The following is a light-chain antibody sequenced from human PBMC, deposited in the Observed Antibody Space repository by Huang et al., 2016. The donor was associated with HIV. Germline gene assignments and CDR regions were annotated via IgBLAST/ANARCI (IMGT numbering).Light chain of an antibody. Sequence: DIIMTQSPDSLALSLGGRAAINCTASQSVLKTSNNKNCLSWYQLKVGQPPKLLIYWASTRESGVPDRFRGIGSGTHFTLTIASLQAEDVAVYYCHQCYDIPQTFGQGTKVEVK. CDR3: HQCYDIPQT. V-gene: IGKV4-1*01. J-gene: IGKJ1*01. CDR1: QSVLKTSNNKNC. CDR2: WAS.